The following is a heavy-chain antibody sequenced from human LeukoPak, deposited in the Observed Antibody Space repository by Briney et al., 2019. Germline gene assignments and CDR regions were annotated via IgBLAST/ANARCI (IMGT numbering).Heavy chain of an antibody. Sequence: SETLSLTCTVSGGSISSYYWSWIRQPAGKGLEWIGRIYTSGSTNYNPSHKSRVTMSVDTSKNQFSLKLSSVTAADTAVYYCARDRGTMVRGVNIPHDAFDIWGQGTMVTVSS. CDR3: ARDRGTMVRGVNIPHDAFDI. V-gene: IGHV4-4*07. CDR2: IYTSGST. CDR1: GGSISSYY. D-gene: IGHD3-10*01. J-gene: IGHJ3*02.